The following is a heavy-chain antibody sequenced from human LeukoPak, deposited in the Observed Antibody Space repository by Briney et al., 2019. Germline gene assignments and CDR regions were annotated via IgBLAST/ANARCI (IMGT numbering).Heavy chain of an antibody. CDR2: IKEDGSER. Sequence: TGGSLRLSCEGSAFIFSGHWMNWVRQTPGKGLEWVASIKEDGSERQYVDSVKGRFSISRDNTKGSLFLQLNSLRAEDTAVYYCAADGYSGYDFDYWGQGTLVTVSS. D-gene: IGHD5-12*01. CDR3: AADGYSGYDFDY. J-gene: IGHJ4*02. CDR1: AFIFSGHW. V-gene: IGHV3-7*03.